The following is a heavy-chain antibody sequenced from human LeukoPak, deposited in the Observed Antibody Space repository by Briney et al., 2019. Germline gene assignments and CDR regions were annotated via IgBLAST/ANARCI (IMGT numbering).Heavy chain of an antibody. CDR1: GFTFSSYA. J-gene: IGHJ6*03. D-gene: IGHD2-15*01. CDR2: ISGSGGST. V-gene: IGHV3-23*01. CDR3: AKEESIVVVVAGGASYYNYYTDV. Sequence: GGSLRLSCAASGFTFSSYAMSWVRQAPGKGLEWVSAISGSGGSTYYADSVKGRFTISRDNSKNTLYLQMNSLRAEDTAVYYCAKEESIVVVVAGGASYYNYYTDVWGKGTTVTVSS.